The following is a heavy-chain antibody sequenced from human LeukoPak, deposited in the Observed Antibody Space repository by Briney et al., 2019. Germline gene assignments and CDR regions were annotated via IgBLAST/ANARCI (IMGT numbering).Heavy chain of an antibody. CDR3: ARGGIAAPKLNNWFDP. CDR2: IYYSGST. D-gene: IGHD6-13*01. J-gene: IGHJ5*02. Sequence: PSETLSLTCTVSGGSISSYYWSWIRQPPGKGLEWIGYIYYSGSTNYNPSLKSRVTISVDTSKNQFSLKLSSVTAADTAVYYCARGGIAAPKLNNWFDPWGQGTLVTVSS. CDR1: GGSISSYY. V-gene: IGHV4-59*01.